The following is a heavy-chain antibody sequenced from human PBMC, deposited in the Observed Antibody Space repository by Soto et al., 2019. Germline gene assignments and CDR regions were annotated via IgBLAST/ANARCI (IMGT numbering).Heavy chain of an antibody. CDR2: IYPGDSET. D-gene: IGHD2-2*01. J-gene: IGHJ4*02. CDR1: GFTFTNYW. CDR3: GKHEGYCSRTTCSSVDH. V-gene: IGHV5-51*01. Sequence: PGESLKISCRGSGFTFTNYWIAWLRQMPGKGLEWMGIIYPGDSETSYGPSFQGQVIISADKSINTAYLQWSSLKASDTAMYYCGKHEGYCSRTTCSSVDHWGQGTLVTVSS.